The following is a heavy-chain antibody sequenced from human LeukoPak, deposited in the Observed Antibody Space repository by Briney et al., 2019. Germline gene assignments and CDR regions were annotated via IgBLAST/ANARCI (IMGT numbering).Heavy chain of an antibody. J-gene: IGHJ5*02. V-gene: IGHV1-2*02. D-gene: IGHD4-11*01. CDR2: IDPNSGGT. CDR1: GYTFTAYY. Sequence: ASVKVSCKVSGYTFTAYYMHWVRQAPGQGLAWMGRIDPNSGGTIYVHKFQGRVAMTRDTSISTAYMELSRLTSDDTAVYYCARTPDYSVTTWGQGTLVTVSS. CDR3: ARTPDYSVTT.